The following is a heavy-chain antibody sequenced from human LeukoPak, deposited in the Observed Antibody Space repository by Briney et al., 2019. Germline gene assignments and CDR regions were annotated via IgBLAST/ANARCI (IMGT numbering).Heavy chain of an antibody. D-gene: IGHD6-19*01. J-gene: IGHJ4*02. CDR2: ICTSGTT. Sequence: SQTLSLTCTVSGGSISSGRYYWSWIRQPAGKGLEWIGRICTSGTTNYNSSLRSRVTISLDTSKNQFSLRLRSVTAADTAVYYCARAPAPHISGSDYHFDYWGQGTLVTVSS. CDR3: ARAPAPHISGSDYHFDY. CDR1: GGSISSGRYY. V-gene: IGHV4-61*02.